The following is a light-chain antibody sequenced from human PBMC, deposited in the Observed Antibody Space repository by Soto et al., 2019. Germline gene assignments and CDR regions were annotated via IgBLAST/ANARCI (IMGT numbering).Light chain of an antibody. CDR2: WAS. Sequence: DIVMTQSPDSLAVSLGERATINCKSSRSVLYSSNNKNYLAWYQQKPGQPPKLLIYWASTRESGVPDRFSGSGSGKDFTLTISSLQAEDVAVYYCQQCYNTPQTFGQGTKVEI. CDR1: RSVLYSSNNKNY. J-gene: IGKJ1*01. CDR3: QQCYNTPQT. V-gene: IGKV4-1*01.